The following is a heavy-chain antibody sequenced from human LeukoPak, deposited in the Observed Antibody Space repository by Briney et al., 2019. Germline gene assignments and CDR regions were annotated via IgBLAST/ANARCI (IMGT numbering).Heavy chain of an antibody. CDR1: GFTFSSYW. Sequence: GGSLRLSCAASGFTFSSYWMHWVRQAPGKGLVWVSRLNADGSYTTYADSVKGRFTISRDNAKNSLCLQMNSLRAEDTAVYYCARGFVVVPAARRYYGMDVWGQGTTVTVSS. CDR2: LNADGSYT. CDR3: ARGFVVVPAARRYYGMDV. D-gene: IGHD2-2*01. V-gene: IGHV3-74*01. J-gene: IGHJ6*02.